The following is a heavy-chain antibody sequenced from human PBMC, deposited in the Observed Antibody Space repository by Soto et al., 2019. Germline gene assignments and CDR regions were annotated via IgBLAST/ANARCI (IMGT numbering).Heavy chain of an antibody. CDR1: GFTFSDYP. CDR2: ISYNGRSI. D-gene: IGHD2-2*01. Sequence: GGSLRLSCAASGFTFSDYPMHWVRQVSGKGLEWMAVISYNGRSILYADSVKGRFTITRDDPSNTLYLHMNSLRPEDTAVYYCARDLFRRAPDYLDHWGQGTPVTVSS. CDR3: ARDLFRRAPDYLDH. V-gene: IGHV3-30*04. J-gene: IGHJ4*02.